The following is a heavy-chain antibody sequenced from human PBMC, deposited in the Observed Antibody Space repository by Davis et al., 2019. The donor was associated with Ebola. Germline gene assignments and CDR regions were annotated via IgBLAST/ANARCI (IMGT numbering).Heavy chain of an antibody. D-gene: IGHD1-1*01. Sequence: SVKVSCKASGGTFSSYAISWVRQAPGQGLEWMGGIIPIFGTANYAQKFQGRVTMTRDTSTSTAYMELRSLRSDDTAVYYCAGRTYNLFDYWGQGTLVTVSS. CDR3: AGRTYNLFDY. V-gene: IGHV1-69*05. CDR2: IIPIFGTA. CDR1: GGTFSSYA. J-gene: IGHJ4*02.